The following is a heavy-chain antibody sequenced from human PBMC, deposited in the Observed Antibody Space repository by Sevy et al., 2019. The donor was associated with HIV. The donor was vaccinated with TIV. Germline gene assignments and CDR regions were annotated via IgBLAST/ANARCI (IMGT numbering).Heavy chain of an antibody. J-gene: IGHJ4*02. Sequence: SETLSLTCTVSGGSISSSNYYWGWIRQPPGKGLEWIGTIYYSGSAYYDSSLKSRVTIFIDTSDNQFSPRLSSVTAADTAVYYCARRDYYGYSDSWGQGTLVTVSS. CDR2: IYYSGSA. V-gene: IGHV4-39*01. CDR3: ARRDYYGYSDS. CDR1: GGSISSSNYY. D-gene: IGHD3-3*01.